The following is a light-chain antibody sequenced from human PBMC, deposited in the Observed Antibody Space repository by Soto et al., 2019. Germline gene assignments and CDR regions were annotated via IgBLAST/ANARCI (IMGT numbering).Light chain of an antibody. V-gene: IGLV2-14*01. Sequence: QSALTQPASVSGSPGQSITISCTGTSSDVGDNNYVSWYQQHPGKAPKRMIYDVTHRPSGISNRFSGSKSGNTASLTISGLPAEDDADYYCSSHTGSSTLYVVGTGTEPTVL. J-gene: IGLJ1*01. CDR1: SSDVGDNNY. CDR2: DVT. CDR3: SSHTGSSTLYV.